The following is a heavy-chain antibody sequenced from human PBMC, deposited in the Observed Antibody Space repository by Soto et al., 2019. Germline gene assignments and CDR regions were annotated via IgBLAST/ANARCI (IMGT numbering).Heavy chain of an antibody. V-gene: IGHV4-59*01. J-gene: IGHJ4*02. CDR3: ARIYGDCDKYFDY. CDR1: GGSISSYY. CDR2: IYYSGST. Sequence: LEILSLTYTVSGGSISSYYWSWIRQPPGKGLEWIGYIYYSGSTNYSPSLKSRVTISIDTSKNQFSLKLSSVTAADTAVYYCARIYGDCDKYFDYWGQGTLVTDSS. D-gene: IGHD4-17*01.